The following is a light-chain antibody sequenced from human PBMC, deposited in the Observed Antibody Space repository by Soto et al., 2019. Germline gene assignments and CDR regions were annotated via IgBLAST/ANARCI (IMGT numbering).Light chain of an antibody. Sequence: EVVLTQSPVTLSLCPGERATLSCRPRQTVRNNYLAGYRQKPGQAPRLLIFGSSDRATGMPDRFSCSGSGTDFTLTISRLEPEDFAVYYCHQYGSSPPYTFGQGTKLEIK. CDR2: GSS. CDR3: HQYGSSPPYT. CDR1: QTVRNNY. J-gene: IGKJ2*01. V-gene: IGKV3-20*01.